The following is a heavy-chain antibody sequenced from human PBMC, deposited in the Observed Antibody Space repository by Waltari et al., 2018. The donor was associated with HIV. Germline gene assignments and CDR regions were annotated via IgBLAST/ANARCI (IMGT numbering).Heavy chain of an antibody. CDR3: ARVDSYSPVYAMDV. J-gene: IGHJ6*02. CDR1: GYTFTNYA. V-gene: IGHV1-3*01. CDR2: IKPGNGNT. D-gene: IGHD2-21*02. Sequence: QVQLVQSGAEVKKPGASMKVSCKASGYTFTNYAIHWLRQAPGQGLEWMGWIKPGNGNTEYSQRFQGRVTITRDTSASTVYMELSSLRSEETAVYYCARVDSYSPVYAMDVWGQGT.